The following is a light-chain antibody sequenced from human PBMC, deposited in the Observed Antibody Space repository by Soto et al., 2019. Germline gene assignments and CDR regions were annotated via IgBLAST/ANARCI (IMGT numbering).Light chain of an antibody. V-gene: IGKV1-5*01. CDR1: QTISIW. CDR3: QQYHTSSIT. J-gene: IGKJ5*01. CDR2: DAS. Sequence: DIQMTQSPSTLSASVGDRVTITCRASQTISIWLAWYQQKPGNAPTLLIYDASTLERGVPSRFSGTGSGTEFTLSIDSLQPDDFATYYCQQYHTSSITFGQGTRLEIK.